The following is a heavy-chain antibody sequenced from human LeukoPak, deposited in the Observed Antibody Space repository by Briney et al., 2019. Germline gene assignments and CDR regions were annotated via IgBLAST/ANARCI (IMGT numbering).Heavy chain of an antibody. V-gene: IGHV4-39*07. CDR1: GGSISSSSYY. Sequence: SETLSLTCTVSGGSISSSSYYWGWIRQPPGKGLEWIGSIYYSGSTYYNPSLKSRVTISVDTSKNQFSLKLSSVTAADTAVYYCARHLGYYYGSGSSDAFDIWGQGTMVTVSS. CDR2: IYYSGST. J-gene: IGHJ3*02. CDR3: ARHLGYYYGSGSSDAFDI. D-gene: IGHD3-10*01.